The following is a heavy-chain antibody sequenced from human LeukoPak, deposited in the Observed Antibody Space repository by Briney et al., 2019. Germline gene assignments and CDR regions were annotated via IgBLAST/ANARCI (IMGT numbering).Heavy chain of an antibody. Sequence: EASVKVSCKASGYIFTSYEINWVRQATGQGLEWMGWINPNSGGTKYAEKFQGRVTMTGDPSISTAYLELTRLRSDDTAVYYCARKYDILTGYDNWFDPWGQGTLVIVSS. CDR3: ARKYDILTGYDNWFDP. CDR2: INPNSGGT. CDR1: GYIFTSYE. D-gene: IGHD3-9*01. V-gene: IGHV1-2*02. J-gene: IGHJ5*02.